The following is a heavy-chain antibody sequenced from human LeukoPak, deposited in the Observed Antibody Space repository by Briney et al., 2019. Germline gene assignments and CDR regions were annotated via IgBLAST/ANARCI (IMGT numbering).Heavy chain of an antibody. CDR3: ARATSPVYSGYDYYFDY. CDR2: ISSSSSYI. J-gene: IGHJ4*02. Sequence: KAGGSLRLSCAASGFTFSSYSMNWVRQAPGKGLEWVSSISSSSSYIYYADSVKGRFTISRDNAKNSLYLQMNSLRAEDTAVYYCARATSPVYSGYDYYFDYWGQGTLVTVSS. CDR1: GFTFSSYS. V-gene: IGHV3-21*01. D-gene: IGHD5-12*01.